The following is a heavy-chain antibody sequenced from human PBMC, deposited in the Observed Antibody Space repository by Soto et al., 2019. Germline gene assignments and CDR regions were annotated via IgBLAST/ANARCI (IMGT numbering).Heavy chain of an antibody. Sequence: EVQLVESGGGLVQPGGSLRLSCAASGFTFSSYSMNWVRQAPGKGLEWVSYISSSSSTIYYADSVKGRFTMTRDNAKTSLYLQMNSLRAEDTAVYYCARAAVTNYYYYYMDVWGKGTTVTVSS. D-gene: IGHD4-17*01. J-gene: IGHJ6*03. CDR1: GFTFSSYS. V-gene: IGHV3-48*01. CDR2: ISSSSSTI. CDR3: ARAAVTNYYYYYMDV.